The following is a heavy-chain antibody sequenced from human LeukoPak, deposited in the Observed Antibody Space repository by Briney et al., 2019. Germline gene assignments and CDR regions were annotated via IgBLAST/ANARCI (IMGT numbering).Heavy chain of an antibody. J-gene: IGHJ4*02. V-gene: IGHV4-59*01. Sequence: SETRSLTCTVSGGSISSYYWSWIRQPPGKGLEWIGYIYYSGSTNYNPSLKSRVTISVDTSKNQFSLKLSSVTAADTAVYYCARWGYDSIDYWGQGTLVTVSS. CDR2: IYYSGST. CDR1: GGSISSYY. D-gene: IGHD3-22*01. CDR3: ARWGYDSIDY.